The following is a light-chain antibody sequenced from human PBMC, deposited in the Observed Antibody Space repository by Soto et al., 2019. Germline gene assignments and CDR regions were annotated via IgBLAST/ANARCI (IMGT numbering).Light chain of an antibody. V-gene: IGKV1-39*01. J-gene: IGKJ2*01. CDR3: QQSYSTLYT. CDR2: AAS. CDR1: QSISSY. Sequence: DIQMTQSPSSLSASVGDRVTITCRASQSISSYLNWYQQKPEKAPKLLIYAASSLQSGVPSRFSGSVSGTDYTLTISSLQPEDFAPYYCQQSYSTLYTFGQGTKLEIK.